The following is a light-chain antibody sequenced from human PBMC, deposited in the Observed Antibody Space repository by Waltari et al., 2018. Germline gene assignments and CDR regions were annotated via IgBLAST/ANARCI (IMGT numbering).Light chain of an antibody. CDR3: QQYNLWPPYT. CDR1: QSVSSN. Sequence: EIVMTQSPATLSVSPGERATLSCRASQSVSSNLAWYQQKPGQAPRLLTYGASTRATGIPARLSGSGSGTEFTLTISSLQSEDFAVYYCQQYNLWPPYTFGQGTKLGI. J-gene: IGKJ2*01. CDR2: GAS. V-gene: IGKV3-15*01.